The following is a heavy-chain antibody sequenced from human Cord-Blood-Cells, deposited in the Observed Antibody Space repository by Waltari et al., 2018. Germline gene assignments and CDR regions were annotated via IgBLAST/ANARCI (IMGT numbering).Heavy chain of an antibody. CDR2: INHSGST. CDR3: ARAGYSSRHYGMDV. D-gene: IGHD6-13*01. CDR1: GGYFSGYY. Sequence: QVQLQQWGAGLLKPSETLSITCAVYGGYFSGYYWSWFRQPPGKGLEWIGEINHSGSTNYNPSRKSRVTISVDTSKNQFSLKLSSVTAADTVVYYCARAGYSSRHYGMDVWGQGTTVTVSS. J-gene: IGHJ6*02. V-gene: IGHV4-34*01.